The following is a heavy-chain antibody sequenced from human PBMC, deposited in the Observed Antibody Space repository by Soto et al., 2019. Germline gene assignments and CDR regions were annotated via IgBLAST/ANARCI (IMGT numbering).Heavy chain of an antibody. V-gene: IGHV4-39*01. D-gene: IGHD2-2*01. CDR1: GDSISSSSYF. CDR3: AGPLSPSLTHAFAN. Sequence: PSETLSLTCTVSGDSISSSSYFWGWIRQLPGKGLEWIGTVYSGGRTYYNPSLKSRVTISVDTSKNQFSLKLTSVTAADTAVYYCAGPLSPSLTHAFANWXQGTVVTVSS. J-gene: IGHJ3*02. CDR2: VYSGGRT.